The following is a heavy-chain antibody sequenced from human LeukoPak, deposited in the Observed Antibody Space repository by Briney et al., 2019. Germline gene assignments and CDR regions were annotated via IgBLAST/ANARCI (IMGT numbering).Heavy chain of an antibody. D-gene: IGHD3-3*01. Sequence: GGSLRLSCAASGFTFSSYGMHWVRQAPGKGLEWVAVISYDGSNKYYADSVKGRFTISRDNSKNTLYLQMNSLRAEDTAVYYCARTSLGSYDFWSGFPDYWGQGTLVTVSS. CDR3: ARTSLGSYDFWSGFPDY. CDR1: GFTFSSYG. J-gene: IGHJ4*02. CDR2: ISYDGSNK. V-gene: IGHV3-30*19.